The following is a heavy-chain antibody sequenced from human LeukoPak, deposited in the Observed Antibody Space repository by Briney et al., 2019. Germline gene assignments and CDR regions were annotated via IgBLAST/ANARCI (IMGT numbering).Heavy chain of an antibody. CDR2: IKKDGSEQ. J-gene: IGHJ4*02. D-gene: IGHD5-24*01. CDR3: ARDLGWLQSDY. Sequence: GGSLRLSCVASGFSFSDRWMNWFRQAPGKGLEWVATIKKDGSEQYYVDSMKGRLTISRDNAENSVYLQIHNLRAEDTAVYYCARDLGWLQSDYWGQGTLVTVSS. CDR1: GFSFSDRW. V-gene: IGHV3-7*01.